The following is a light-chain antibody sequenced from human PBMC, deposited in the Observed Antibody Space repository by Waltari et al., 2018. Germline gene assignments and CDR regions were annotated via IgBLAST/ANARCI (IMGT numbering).Light chain of an antibody. J-gene: IGKJ1*01. CDR3: QQYNSSPWT. Sequence: DVQMTQSPSTLSAVVGDSVSLTCRASQSVNMWLAWYQQKPGKAPRLLIYKTSTLESGVPSRFSGSGSGTDFTLTISGLQPDDFATYFCQQYNSSPWTFGQGTKLDI. V-gene: IGKV1-5*03. CDR1: QSVNMW. CDR2: KTS.